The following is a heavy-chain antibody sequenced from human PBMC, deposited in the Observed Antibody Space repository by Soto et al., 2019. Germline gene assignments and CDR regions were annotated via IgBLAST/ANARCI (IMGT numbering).Heavy chain of an antibody. D-gene: IGHD2-15*01. Sequence: PEETLSLTCAVYGGSFSGYYWSWIRQPPGKRLEWIGEINHSGSTNYNPSLKSRVTISVDTSKNQFSLKLSSVTAADTAVYYCASLAADDYYYYRLAVRAQRTSDTVSS. V-gene: IGHV4-34*01. CDR2: INHSGST. J-gene: IGHJ6*02. CDR1: GGSFSGYY. CDR3: ASLAADDYYYYRLAV.